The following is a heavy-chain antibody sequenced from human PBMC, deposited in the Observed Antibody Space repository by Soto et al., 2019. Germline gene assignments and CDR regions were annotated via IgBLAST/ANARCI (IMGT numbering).Heavy chain of an antibody. CDR2: IIPIFGTA. CDR3: ARARGVVGATGDAFDI. V-gene: IGHV1-69*12. D-gene: IGHD1-26*01. J-gene: IGHJ3*02. CDR1: GGTFSSYA. Sequence: QVQLVQSGAEVKKPGSSVKVSCKASGGTFSSYAISWVRQAPGQGLEWMGGIIPIFGTANYAQKFQGRVTMTADESTSPADMVLSSLRSEDTAVYYCARARGVVGATGDAFDIWGQGTMVTVSS.